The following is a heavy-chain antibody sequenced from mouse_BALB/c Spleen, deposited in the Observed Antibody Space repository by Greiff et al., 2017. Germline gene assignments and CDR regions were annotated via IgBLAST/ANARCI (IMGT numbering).Heavy chain of an antibody. CDR2: ISYDGSN. Sequence: DVQLQESGPGLVKPSQSLSLTCSVTGYSITSGYYWNWIRQFPGNKLEWMGYISYDGSNNYNPSLKNRISITRDTSKNQFFLKLNSVTTEDTATYYCARYRYEFAYWGQGTLVTVSA. V-gene: IGHV3-6*02. J-gene: IGHJ3*01. CDR1: GYSITSGYY. D-gene: IGHD2-14*01. CDR3: ARYRYEFAY.